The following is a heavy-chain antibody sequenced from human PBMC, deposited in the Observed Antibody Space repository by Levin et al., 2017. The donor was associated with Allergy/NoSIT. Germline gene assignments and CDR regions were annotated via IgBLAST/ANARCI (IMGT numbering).Heavy chain of an antibody. CDR2: ISSSSTST. D-gene: IGHD4-17*01. V-gene: IGHV3-23*01. CDR1: GFTFSSYT. Sequence: GESLKISCAASGFTFSSYTMSWLRQAPGKGLEWVSTISSSSTSTYYADSVKGRFTISRDNSKSTLFLQMNSLRAEDTAVYYCAKDTENYGEDYWGQGTLVTVSS. CDR3: AKDTENYGEDY. J-gene: IGHJ4*02.